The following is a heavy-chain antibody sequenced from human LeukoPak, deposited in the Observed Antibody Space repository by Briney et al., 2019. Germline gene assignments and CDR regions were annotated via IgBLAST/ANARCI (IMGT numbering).Heavy chain of an antibody. Sequence: GRSLRLSCATSGFSFSSYGMHWVRQAPGKGLEWVAVIWYDGSNKYYADSVKGRITTSRDNSKNTLYLQMNSLRADDAAVYYCARERGAYTDYWGQGTLVTVSS. CDR1: GFSFSSYG. V-gene: IGHV3-33*01. D-gene: IGHD4-17*01. J-gene: IGHJ4*02. CDR3: ARERGAYTDY. CDR2: IWYDGSNK.